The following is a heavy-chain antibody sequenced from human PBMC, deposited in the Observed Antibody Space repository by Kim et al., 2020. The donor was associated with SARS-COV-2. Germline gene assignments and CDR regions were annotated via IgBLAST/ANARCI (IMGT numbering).Heavy chain of an antibody. Sequence: SQTLSLTCAISGDSVSSNSAAWNWIRQSPSRGLGWLGRTYYRSKWHSDYALSVKSRININPDTSKNQFSLQLNSVTPEDTAIYFCARIVGGSPDYWGQGSLVTVSS. CDR2: TYYRSKWHS. D-gene: IGHD1-26*01. J-gene: IGHJ4*02. CDR1: GDSVSSNSAA. V-gene: IGHV6-1*01. CDR3: ARIVGGSPDY.